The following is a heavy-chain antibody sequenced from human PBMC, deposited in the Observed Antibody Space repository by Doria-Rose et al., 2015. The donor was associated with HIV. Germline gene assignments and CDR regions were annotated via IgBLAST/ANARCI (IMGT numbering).Heavy chain of an antibody. CDR3: ARIHSLSSSSLGH. D-gene: IGHD6-13*01. J-gene: IGHJ4*02. CDR2: LNVGNGDT. V-gene: IGHV1-3*01. CDR1: GYTFSAYA. Sequence: LVQSGAEVKKPGASVPVSCKTSGYTFSAYAIHWVRQAPGQRLEWMGWLNVGNGDTRYSRKLQDRATITSDTSANTGYMALSSLRSEDTAVYYCARIHSLSSSSLGHWGQGTLVTVSS.